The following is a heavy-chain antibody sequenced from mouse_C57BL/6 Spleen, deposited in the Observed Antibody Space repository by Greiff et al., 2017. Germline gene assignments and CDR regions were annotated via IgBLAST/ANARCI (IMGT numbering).Heavy chain of an antibody. CDR2: INPSSGYT. V-gene: IGHV1-4*01. Sequence: VQLQQSGDERGRKGEVGTRVGESSCETFAVYTMHCGKQRPGQGLEWIGYINPSSGYTKYNQKFKDKATLTADKSSSTAYMQLSSLTSEDSAVYYCARGYFDYWGQGTTLTVSS. CDR3: ARGYFDY. J-gene: IGHJ2*01. CDR1: CETFAVYT.